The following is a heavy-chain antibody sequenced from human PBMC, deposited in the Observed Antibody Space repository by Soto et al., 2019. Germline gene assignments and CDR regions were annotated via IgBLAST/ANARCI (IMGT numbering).Heavy chain of an antibody. CDR3: VKEGAAGDYYYYGMDV. Sequence: GGSLRLSCSASGFTFISYAMHWVRHAPGKGLEYVSAISSNGGSTYYADSVKGRFTISRDNSKNTLYLQMSSLRAEDTAVYYCVKEGAAGDYYYYGMDVWGQGTTVTVSS. J-gene: IGHJ6*02. CDR2: ISSNGGST. V-gene: IGHV3-64D*06. D-gene: IGHD6-13*01. CDR1: GFTFISYA.